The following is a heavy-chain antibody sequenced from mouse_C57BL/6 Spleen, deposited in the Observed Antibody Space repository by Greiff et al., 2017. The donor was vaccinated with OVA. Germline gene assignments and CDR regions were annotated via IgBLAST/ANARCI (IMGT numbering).Heavy chain of an antibody. J-gene: IGHJ3*01. CDR3: ARSIRYSAWFAY. D-gene: IGHD3-1*01. Sequence: VQLQQSGAELVKPGASVKLSCKASGYTFTSYWMHWVKQRPGQGLEWIGMIHPNSGSTNYNEKFKSKATLTVDKSSSTAYMQLSSLTSEDSAVYYCARSIRYSAWFAYWGQGTLVTVSA. CDR1: GYTFTSYW. CDR2: IHPNSGST. V-gene: IGHV1-64*01.